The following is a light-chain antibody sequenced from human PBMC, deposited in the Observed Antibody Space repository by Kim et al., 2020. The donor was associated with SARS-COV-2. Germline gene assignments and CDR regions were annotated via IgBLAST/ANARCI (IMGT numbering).Light chain of an antibody. V-gene: IGLV1-40*01. Sequence: QSVLTQPPSVSGAPGQRVTISYTGSSSNIGAGYDVHWYQQLPGTAPKLLIYGNSNRPSGVPDRFSGSKSGTSASLAITGLQAEDEADYYCQSYDSSLNWVFGGGTKLTVL. J-gene: IGLJ3*02. CDR1: SSNIGAGYD. CDR2: GNS. CDR3: QSYDSSLNWV.